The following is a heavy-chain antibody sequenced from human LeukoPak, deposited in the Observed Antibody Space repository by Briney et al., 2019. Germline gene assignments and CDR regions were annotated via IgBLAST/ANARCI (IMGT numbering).Heavy chain of an antibody. CDR1: GYTFTTSY. CDR2: VSAYNDKT. V-gene: IGHV1-18*01. D-gene: IGHD1-26*01. Sequence: ASVKVSCKASGYTFTTSYINWVRQAPGQGLERMGWVSAYNDKTSYAQRFQGRVTMTTDSSTSTAYMDLASLRSDDTAVYYCARGGTFYPSIDYWGQGTLVTVSS. CDR3: ARGGTFYPSIDY. J-gene: IGHJ4*02.